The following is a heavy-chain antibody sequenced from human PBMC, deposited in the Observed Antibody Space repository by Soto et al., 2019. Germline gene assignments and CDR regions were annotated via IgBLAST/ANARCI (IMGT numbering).Heavy chain of an antibody. J-gene: IGHJ4*02. CDR3: AKDAVSRDGVWLAHV. CDR1: GFTFSDYA. CDR2: LYGSGRGI. V-gene: IGHV3-23*01. Sequence: EVQLLESGGHFVHPGGSLRLSCAAAGFTFSDYAMIWIRQVPGKGLQWVSGLYGSGRGIHYAESVKGRFTISRDNSAYAVYLQRNNLSVEDSAIYYCAKDAVSRDGVWLAHVWGQGTVVTVSS. D-gene: IGHD5-12*01.